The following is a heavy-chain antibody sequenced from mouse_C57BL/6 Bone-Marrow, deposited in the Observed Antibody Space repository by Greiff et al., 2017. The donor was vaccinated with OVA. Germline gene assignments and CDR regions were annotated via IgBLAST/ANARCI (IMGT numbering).Heavy chain of an antibody. Sequence: EVKLLESGPGLVKPSQSLSLTCSVTGYSITSGYYWNWIRQFPGNKLEWMGYISYDGSNNYNPSLKNRISITRDTSKNQFFLKLNSVTTEDTATYYCEREGYYSGPYWYFDVWGTGTTVTVSS. D-gene: IGHD1-1*01. V-gene: IGHV3-6*01. CDR1: GYSITSGYY. CDR3: EREGYYSGPYWYFDV. CDR2: ISYDGSN. J-gene: IGHJ1*03.